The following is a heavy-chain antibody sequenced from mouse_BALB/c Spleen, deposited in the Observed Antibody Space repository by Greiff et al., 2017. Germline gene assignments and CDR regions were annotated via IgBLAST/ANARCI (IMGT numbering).Heavy chain of an antibody. D-gene: IGHD1-3*01. J-gene: IGHJ2*01. CDR3: AREALFDY. CDR2: IYPGDGDT. Sequence: VKVVESGAELVRPGSSVKISCKASGYAFSSYWMNWVKQRPGQGLEWIGQIYPGDGDTNYNGKFKGKATLTADKSSSTAYMQLSSLTSEDSAVYFCAREALFDYWGQGTTLTVSS. V-gene: IGHV1-80*01. CDR1: GYAFSSYW.